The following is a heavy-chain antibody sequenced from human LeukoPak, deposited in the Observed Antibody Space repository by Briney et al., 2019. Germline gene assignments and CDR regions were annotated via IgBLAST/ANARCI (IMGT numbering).Heavy chain of an antibody. CDR2: IDVKSGDT. V-gene: IGHV1-2*02. CDR1: GYTFIDHH. CDR3: ARENSIQAFDF. Sequence: ASVKVSCEASGYTFIDHHMYWVRQAPGQGLEWMGWIDVKSGDTNYAQKFQGRFSMTRDTSISTAYMEVNSLTSDDTAVYYCARENSIQAFDFWGQGTLVTVSS. J-gene: IGHJ4*02. D-gene: IGHD3-3*02.